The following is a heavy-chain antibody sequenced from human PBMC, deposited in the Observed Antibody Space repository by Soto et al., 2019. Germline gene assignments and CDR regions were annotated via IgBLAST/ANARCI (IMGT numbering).Heavy chain of an antibody. CDR2: INGDGSTT. J-gene: IGHJ4*02. V-gene: IGHV3-74*01. CDR1: GFTLSSFW. Sequence: EVQLVESGGGLVQPGGSLRLSCAASGFTLSSFWMHWVRQAPGKGLVWVSRINGDGSTTSYADSVKGRFDISRDNAKNIMYLQINSLRAEEAAVYYSVRSKDGYTLIAEYWGQGTLVTVSS. D-gene: IGHD5-12*01. CDR3: VRSKDGYTLIAEY.